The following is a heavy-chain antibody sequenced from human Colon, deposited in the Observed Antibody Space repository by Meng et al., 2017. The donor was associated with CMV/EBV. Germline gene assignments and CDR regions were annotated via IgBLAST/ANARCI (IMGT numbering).Heavy chain of an antibody. Sequence: QVQLVQSGAEVKKPGASVKVSCKASGYGFTSYGISWVRQAPGQGLEWVGWMNPRSGDTDYARKFQGRVTMTRDTSLGTAYLELRDLTAEDIAMDYCTRLTSGGYWGQGTLVTVSS. D-gene: IGHD4/OR15-4a*01. CDR1: GYGFTSYG. CDR2: MNPRSGDT. J-gene: IGHJ4*02. CDR3: TRLTSGGY. V-gene: IGHV1-8*01.